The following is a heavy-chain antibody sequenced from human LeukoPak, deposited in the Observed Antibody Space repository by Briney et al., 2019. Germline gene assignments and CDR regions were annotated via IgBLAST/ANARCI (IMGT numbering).Heavy chain of an antibody. D-gene: IGHD5-12*01. CDR1: GGSISSGDYY. CDR3: ASGYETGYYFDY. CDR2: IYCSGTT. V-gene: IGHV4-30-4*01. J-gene: IGHJ4*02. Sequence: SQTLSLTCTVSGGSISSGDYYWSWIRQPPGKGLEWIGYIYCSGTTYYNPSLKSRVIISIDTPKNQFSLKLSSVTAADTAVYYCASGYETGYYFDYWGQEILVTVSS.